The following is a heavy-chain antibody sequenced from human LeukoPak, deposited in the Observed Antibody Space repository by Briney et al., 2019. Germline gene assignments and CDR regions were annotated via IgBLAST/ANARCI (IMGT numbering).Heavy chain of an antibody. D-gene: IGHD3-9*01. Sequence: SETLSLTCTVSGGSISSYYWSWIRQPAGKGLEWIGRIYTSGSTNYNPSLKSRVTMSVDTSKNQFSLKLSSVTAADTAVYYCAKVNTDILDYYYYYGMDVWGRGTTVTVSS. V-gene: IGHV4-4*07. CDR3: AKVNTDILDYYYYYGMDV. CDR1: GGSISSYY. J-gene: IGHJ6*02. CDR2: IYTSGST.